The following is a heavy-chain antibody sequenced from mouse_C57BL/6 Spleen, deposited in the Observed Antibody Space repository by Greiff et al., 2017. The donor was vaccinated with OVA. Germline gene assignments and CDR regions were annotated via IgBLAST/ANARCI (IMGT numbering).Heavy chain of an antibody. CDR2: IYPGSGST. CDR3: AGTVTTVVATFDY. J-gene: IGHJ2*01. D-gene: IGHD1-1*01. V-gene: IGHV1-55*01. CDR1: GYTFTSYW. Sequence: VQLQQPGAELVKPGASVKMSCKASGYTFTSYWITWVKQRPGQGLEWIGDIYPGSGSTNYNEKFKSKATLTVDTSSSTAYMQISSLTSEDSAVYYDAGTVTTVVATFDYWGQGTTLTVSS.